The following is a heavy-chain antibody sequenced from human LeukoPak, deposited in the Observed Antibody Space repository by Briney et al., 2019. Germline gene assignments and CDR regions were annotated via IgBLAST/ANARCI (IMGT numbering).Heavy chain of an antibody. CDR2: INHSGST. CDR1: GGSFSGYY. J-gene: IGHJ6*02. V-gene: IGHV4-34*01. CDR3: ARGLGTVVVIAATPNGMDV. D-gene: IGHD2-15*01. Sequence: SETLSLTCAVYGGSFSGYYWSWIRQPPGKGLEWIGEINHSGSTNYNPSLKSRVTISVDTSKNQFSLKLSFVTAADTAVYYCARGLGTVVVIAATPNGMDVWGQGTTVTVSS.